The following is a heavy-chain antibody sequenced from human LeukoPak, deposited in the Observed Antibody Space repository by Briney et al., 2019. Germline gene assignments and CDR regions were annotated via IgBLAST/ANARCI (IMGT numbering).Heavy chain of an antibody. V-gene: IGHV4-34*01. CDR3: ARANDFWSGPTDY. D-gene: IGHD3-3*01. J-gene: IGHJ4*02. CDR2: INHSGST. CDR1: GGSFSGYY. Sequence: PSETLSLTCAVYGGSFSGYYWSWIRQPPGKGLEWIGEINHSGSTNYNPSLKSRVTISVDTSKNQFSQKLSSVTAADTAVYYCARANDFWSGPTDYWGQGTLVTVSS.